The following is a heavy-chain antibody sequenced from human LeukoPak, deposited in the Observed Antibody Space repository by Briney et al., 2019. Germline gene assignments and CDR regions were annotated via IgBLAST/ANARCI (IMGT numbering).Heavy chain of an antibody. J-gene: IGHJ4*02. V-gene: IGHV4-39*07. CDR2: IYYSGST. CDR1: GGSISSSSYY. D-gene: IGHD6-19*01. Sequence: SETLSLTCTVSGGSISSSSYYWGWIRQPPGKGLEWIGSIYYSGSTYYNPSLKSRVTISVDTSKNQFSLKLSSVTAADTAVYYCAAEKGSLDYWGQGTLVTVSS. CDR3: AAEKGSLDY.